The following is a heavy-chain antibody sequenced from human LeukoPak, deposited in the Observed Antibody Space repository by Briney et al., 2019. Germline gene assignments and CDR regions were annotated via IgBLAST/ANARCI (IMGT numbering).Heavy chain of an antibody. V-gene: IGHV3-30-3*01. CDR2: ISYDGSNK. Sequence: PGRSLRLSCAASGFTFSSYAMHWVRQAPGKGLEGVAVISYDGSNKYYADSVKGRFTISRDNSKNTLYLQMNSLRAEDTAVYYCARDTRGDYYFDYWGQGTLVTVSS. CDR3: ARDTRGDYYFDY. CDR1: GFTFSSYA. J-gene: IGHJ4*02. D-gene: IGHD2-21*02.